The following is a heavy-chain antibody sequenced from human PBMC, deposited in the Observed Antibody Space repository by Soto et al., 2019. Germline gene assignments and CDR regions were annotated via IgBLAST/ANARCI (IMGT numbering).Heavy chain of an antibody. J-gene: IGHJ5*02. V-gene: IGHV3-30-3*01. Sequence: QVQLVESGGGVVQPGGSLSLSCATSGFTFTSFTMHWVRQGPGKGLEWIAVMSYDGARTDYADAVKGRFTISRDTSKNTLYLQMSNLRPDDTAMYYCARDRPYGDPNWFDPWGQGTLVTVSS. CDR3: ARDRPYGDPNWFDP. CDR1: GFTFTSFT. D-gene: IGHD4-17*01. CDR2: MSYDGART.